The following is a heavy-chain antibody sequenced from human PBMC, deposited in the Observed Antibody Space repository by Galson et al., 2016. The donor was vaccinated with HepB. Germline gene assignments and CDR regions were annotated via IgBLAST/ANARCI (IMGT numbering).Heavy chain of an antibody. CDR2: IWYDGSKK. V-gene: IGHV3-33*01. Sequence: SLRLSCAASGITFSRHVMHWVRQAPGKGLEWVAFIWYDGSKKYYGTSGEGRFTISRDNSKNTLYLQMNSLRVEDTAVYYCARGTETSWYGQFDYWGQGTLVTASS. CDR1: GITFSRHV. J-gene: IGHJ4*02. CDR3: ARGTETSWYGQFDY. D-gene: IGHD2-2*01.